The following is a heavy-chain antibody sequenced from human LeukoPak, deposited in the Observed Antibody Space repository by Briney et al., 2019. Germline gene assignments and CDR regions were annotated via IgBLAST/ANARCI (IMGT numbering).Heavy chain of an antibody. CDR1: GYTFTGYY. V-gene: IGHV1-2*02. J-gene: IGHJ6*02. Sequence: ASVKVSCKASGYTFTGYYMHWVRQAPGQGLEWMGWINPNSGGTNYAQKFQGRVTMTGDTSISTAYMELSRLRSDDTAVYYCARAYLDYYYYYGMDVWGQGTTVTVSS. CDR3: ARAYLDYYYYYGMDV. CDR2: INPNSGGT.